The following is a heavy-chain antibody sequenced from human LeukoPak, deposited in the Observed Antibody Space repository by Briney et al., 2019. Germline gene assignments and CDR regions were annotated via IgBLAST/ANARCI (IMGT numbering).Heavy chain of an antibody. CDR2: LYSGGSA. V-gene: IGHV3-66*02. CDR3: AKDGRYSGSY. CDR1: GFTVSSNY. D-gene: IGHD1-26*01. Sequence: GGSLRLSCAPSGFTVSSNYMSWVRQAPGKGLEWVSVLYSGGSAYYAHSVKGRFTISRDNSKNTLYLQMNSLRAEDTAVYYCAKDGRYSGSYWGQGTLVTVSS. J-gene: IGHJ4*02.